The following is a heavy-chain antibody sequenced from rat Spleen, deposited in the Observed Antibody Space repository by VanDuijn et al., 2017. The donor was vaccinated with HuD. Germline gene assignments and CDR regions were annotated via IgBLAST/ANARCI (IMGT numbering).Heavy chain of an antibody. CDR2: IWTGGST. CDR3: ARAPSGDYFDY. CDR1: GFSLTNYH. V-gene: IGHV2-43*01. Sequence: QVQLKESGPGLVQPSQTLSLTCTVSGFSLTNYHVSWVRQPPGKGLEWMGVIWTGGSTAYNSSFNFRLSVSRDISKSQVFLKMNSLQTEDIATYYCARAPSGDYFDYWGQGVMVTVSS. D-gene: IGHD1-1*01. J-gene: IGHJ2*01.